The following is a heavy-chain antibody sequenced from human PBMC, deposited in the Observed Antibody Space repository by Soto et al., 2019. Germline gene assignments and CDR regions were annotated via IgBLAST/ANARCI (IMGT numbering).Heavy chain of an antibody. J-gene: IGHJ4*02. CDR2: IYYSGST. CDR3: ARAHMITFGGVIVNAYYFDY. D-gene: IGHD3-16*02. V-gene: IGHV4-59*08. CDR1: GGSISSYY. Sequence: PSETLSLTCTVSGGSISSYYWSWIRQPPGKGLDWIGYIYYSGSTNYNPSLKSRVTISVDTSKNQFSLKLSSVTAADTAVYYCARAHMITFGGVIVNAYYFDYWGQGTLVTVSS.